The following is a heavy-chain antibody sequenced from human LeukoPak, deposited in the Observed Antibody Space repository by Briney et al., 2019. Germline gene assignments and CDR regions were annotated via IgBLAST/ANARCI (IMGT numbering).Heavy chain of an antibody. CDR3: ARSPRNYVYYYYYYMDV. CDR2: INPNSGGT. D-gene: IGHD4-11*01. Sequence: ASVKVSCKASGYTFTGSYMHWVRQAPGQGLEWMGWINPNSGGTNYAQKFQGRVTMTRDTSISTAYMELSRLRSDDTAVYYCARSPRNYVYYYYYYMDVWGKGTTVTVSS. V-gene: IGHV1-2*02. J-gene: IGHJ6*03. CDR1: GYTFTGSY.